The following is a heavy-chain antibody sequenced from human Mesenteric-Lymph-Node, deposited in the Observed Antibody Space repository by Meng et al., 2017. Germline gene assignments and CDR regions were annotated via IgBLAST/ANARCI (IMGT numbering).Heavy chain of an antibody. Sequence: GGSLRLSCAASGFTVSSNYMSWVRQAPGKGREWVAVIYSCGNTYYADSVKGRFTISRHNSKNTLYIQMNSLIAEDTAVYYFARDRSTVVTGFDAFDLWGQGTLVTVSS. CDR3: ARDRSTVVTGFDAFDL. CDR1: GFTVSSNY. CDR2: IYSCGNT. V-gene: IGHV3-53*04. D-gene: IGHD4-23*01. J-gene: IGHJ3*01.